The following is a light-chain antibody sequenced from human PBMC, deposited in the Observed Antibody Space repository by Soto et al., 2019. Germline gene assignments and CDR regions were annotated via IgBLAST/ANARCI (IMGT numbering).Light chain of an antibody. J-gene: IGKJ1*01. CDR3: QQYYSYSWT. Sequence: AIRMTQSPSSLSAYTGDRVTITCRASQGISSYLAWYQQKPGKAPKLLIYAASTLQSGVPSRFSGSGSGTDFTLTISCLQSEDFVTYYCQQYYSYSWTFGQGTKVEIK. CDR2: AAS. CDR1: QGISSY. V-gene: IGKV1-8*01.